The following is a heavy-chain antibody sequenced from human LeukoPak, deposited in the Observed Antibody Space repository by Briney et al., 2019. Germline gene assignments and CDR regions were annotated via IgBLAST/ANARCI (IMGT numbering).Heavy chain of an antibody. Sequence: GRSLRLSCVASGFTFSSYAMHWVRQAPGKGLEWVAVISYDGSNKYYADSVKGRFTISRDNSKNTLYLQMNSLRAEDTAVYYCARDTVDWGQGTLVTVSS. D-gene: IGHD4-17*01. CDR1: GFTFSSYA. J-gene: IGHJ4*02. CDR3: ARDTVD. CDR2: ISYDGSNK. V-gene: IGHV3-30-3*01.